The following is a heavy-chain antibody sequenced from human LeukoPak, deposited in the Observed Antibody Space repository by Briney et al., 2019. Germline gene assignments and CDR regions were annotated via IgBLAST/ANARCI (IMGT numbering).Heavy chain of an antibody. D-gene: IGHD2-2*01. J-gene: IGHJ6*02. V-gene: IGHV1-8*01. CDR2: MNPNSGNT. CDR1: GYTFTSYD. Sequence: ASVKVSCKASGYTFTSYDINWVRQATGQGLEWMGWMNPNSGNTGYAQKFQGRVTMTRNTSISTAYMELSSLRSEDTAVYYCASLQDIVVVPTHYYYYGMDVWGQGTTVTVSS. CDR3: ASLQDIVVVPTHYYYYGMDV.